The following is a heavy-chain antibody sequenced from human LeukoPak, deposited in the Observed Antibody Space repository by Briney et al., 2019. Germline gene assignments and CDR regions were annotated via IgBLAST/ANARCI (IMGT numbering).Heavy chain of an antibody. Sequence: SETLSLTCAVYSGSFSGYYWSWIRQSPGRGLEWVGQINDSGDTDYNPSLKSRVTISIDTSKKQFSLRLRSVTAADTALYYCARESSTWNSFEYWGQGTAVTVSS. CDR2: INDSGDT. CDR3: ARESSTWNSFEY. CDR1: SGSFSGYY. D-gene: IGHD6-6*01. J-gene: IGHJ4*02. V-gene: IGHV4-34*01.